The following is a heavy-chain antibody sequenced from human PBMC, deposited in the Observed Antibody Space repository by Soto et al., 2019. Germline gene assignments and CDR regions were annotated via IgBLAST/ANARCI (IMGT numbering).Heavy chain of an antibody. CDR2: ISWNSGSI. D-gene: IGHD3-22*01. V-gene: IGHV3-9*01. Sequence: SLRLSCAASGFTFDDYAMHWVRQAPGKGLEWVSGISWNSGSIGYADSVKGRFTISRDNAKNSLYLQMNSLRAEDTALYYCAKDTHLYYYDSSAHPAFDIWGQGTMVTVS. J-gene: IGHJ3*02. CDR1: GFTFDDYA. CDR3: AKDTHLYYYDSSAHPAFDI.